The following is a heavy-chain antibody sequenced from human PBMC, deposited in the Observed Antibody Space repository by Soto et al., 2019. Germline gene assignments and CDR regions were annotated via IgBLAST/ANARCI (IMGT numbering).Heavy chain of an antibody. J-gene: IGHJ2*01. Sequence: QLQLQESGPGLVKPSETLSLTCTVSGGSISSSSYYWGWIRQPPGKGLEWIGSIYYSGSTYYNPSLKSRVTISVDTSKNQFALKLSSVTAADTAVYFCGCGWVGYFELWGRGTLVTVSS. CDR1: GGSISSSSYY. CDR2: IYYSGST. D-gene: IGHD6-19*01. CDR3: GCGWVGYFEL. V-gene: IGHV4-39*01.